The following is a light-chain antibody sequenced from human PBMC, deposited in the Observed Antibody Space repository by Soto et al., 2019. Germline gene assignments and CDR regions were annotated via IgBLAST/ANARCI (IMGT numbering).Light chain of an antibody. V-gene: IGKV3-15*01. CDR3: QQYNYWPPIT. Sequence: VMTQSPGTLSVSPGETATLSCRASQVLGTNLAWYQQKPGQSPTLLIYGIYIRATGVPVRFTGSGSGTEFTLTITSLQSEDFATYYCQQYNYWPPITFGQGTRLEIK. CDR1: QVLGTN. J-gene: IGKJ5*01. CDR2: GIY.